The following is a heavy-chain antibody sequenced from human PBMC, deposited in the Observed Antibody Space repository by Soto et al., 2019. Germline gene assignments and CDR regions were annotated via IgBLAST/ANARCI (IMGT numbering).Heavy chain of an antibody. CDR2: IYTSGNT. J-gene: IGHJ5*02. CDR3: ARDDNGDNGSAFDP. Sequence: QLQLQESGPGLVKPSETLSLTCTVSGGSISNYYWSWIRQPAGKGMEWIGRIYTSGNTNYNPSLKGRVTMSVDMTKNQFSQKMSSVAAADTAVYYCARDDNGDNGSAFDPWGQGTLVTVSS. D-gene: IGHD4-17*01. V-gene: IGHV4-4*07. CDR1: GGSISNYY.